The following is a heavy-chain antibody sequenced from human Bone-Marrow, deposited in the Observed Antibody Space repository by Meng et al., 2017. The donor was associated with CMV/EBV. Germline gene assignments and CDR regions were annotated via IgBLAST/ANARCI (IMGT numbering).Heavy chain of an antibody. J-gene: IGHJ4*02. V-gene: IGHV3-15*01. CDR3: TTEHGCSGDSCYSVGY. D-gene: IGHD2-15*01. Sequence: GESLKISCAASGFTFSNAWMSWVRQAPGKGLEWVGRIKSKTDGGTTDYAAPVKGRFTISRDDSKNTLYLQMNSLKTEDTAVYYGTTEHGCSGDSCYSVGYWGQGTLVTVSS. CDR1: GFTFSNAW. CDR2: IKSKTDGGTT.